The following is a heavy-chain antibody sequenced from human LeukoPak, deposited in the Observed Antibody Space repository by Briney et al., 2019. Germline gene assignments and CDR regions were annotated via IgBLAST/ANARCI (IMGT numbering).Heavy chain of an antibody. CDR3: ARTMAYYYYGMDV. CDR2: IYYSGST. V-gene: IGHV4-59*01. Sequence: SSETLSLTCTVSGGSIGGYYWSWIRQPPGKGLEWIGYIYYSGSTNYNPSLKSRVTISVDTSKNQFSLKLSSVTAADTAVYYCARTMAYYYYGMDVWGQGTTVTVSS. D-gene: IGHD3-10*01. CDR1: GGSIGGYY. J-gene: IGHJ6*02.